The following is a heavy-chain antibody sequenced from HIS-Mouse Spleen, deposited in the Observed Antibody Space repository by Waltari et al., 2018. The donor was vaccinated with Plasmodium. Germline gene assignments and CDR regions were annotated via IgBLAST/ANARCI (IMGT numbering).Heavy chain of an antibody. CDR3: ARGSAGDAFDI. J-gene: IGHJ3*02. CDR2: ISPYNGNT. Sequence: QVQLVQSGAEVKKPGAAVKVSCKAHGYTFKNYGISWVRQAPGQGLEWMGWISPYNGNTHFAQKLQGRVTMTTDASTSTAYMELRSLRSDDTAVYYCARGSAGDAFDIWGQGTMVTVSS. D-gene: IGHD6-19*01. CDR1: GYTFKNYG. V-gene: IGHV1-18*01.